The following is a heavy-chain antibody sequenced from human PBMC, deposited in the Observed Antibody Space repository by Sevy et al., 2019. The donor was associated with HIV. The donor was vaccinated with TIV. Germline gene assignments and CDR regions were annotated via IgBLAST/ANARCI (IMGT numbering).Heavy chain of an antibody. D-gene: IGHD6-6*01. CDR3: ARDSSSSYYYYGMDV. CDR1: GYTFTSYG. Sequence: ASVKVSCKASGYTFTSYGISWVRQAPGQGLEWMGWISAYNGNTNYAQKLQGRVTMTTDTSTSTAYTELRSLRSDDTAVYYCARDSSSSYYYYGMDVWGQGTTVTVSS. J-gene: IGHJ6*02. CDR2: ISAYNGNT. V-gene: IGHV1-18*01.